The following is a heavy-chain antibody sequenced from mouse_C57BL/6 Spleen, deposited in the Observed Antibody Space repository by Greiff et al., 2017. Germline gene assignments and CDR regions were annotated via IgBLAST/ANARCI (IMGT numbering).Heavy chain of an antibody. CDR3: MRQRGYWYFDV. CDR2: IRSKSNNYAT. CDR1: GFSFNTYA. Sequence: EVQLQQSGGGLVQPKGSLKLSCAASGFSFNTYAMNWVRQAPGKGLEWVASIRSKSNNYATSYADSVKNRITISRDDTESRLYLQMNNLKTEDTVMYYCMRQRGYWYFDVWGTGTTVTVSS. J-gene: IGHJ1*03. V-gene: IGHV10-1*01.